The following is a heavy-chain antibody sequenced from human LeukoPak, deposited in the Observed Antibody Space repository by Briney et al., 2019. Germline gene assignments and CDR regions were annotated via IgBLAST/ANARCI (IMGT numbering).Heavy chain of an antibody. V-gene: IGHV4-59*12. CDR3: ARAGDSDTYYCPFQH. J-gene: IGHJ1*01. Sequence: SETLSLTCTVSGGSISNYYWYWMRQPPGKGLEWVGYTYYSGNTKYNPSLKSRVTISVDRSKNQFSLKLSSVTAADTAVYYCARAGDSDTYYCPFQHWGQGTLVTVSS. D-gene: IGHD3-10*01. CDR2: TYYSGNT. CDR1: GGSISNYY.